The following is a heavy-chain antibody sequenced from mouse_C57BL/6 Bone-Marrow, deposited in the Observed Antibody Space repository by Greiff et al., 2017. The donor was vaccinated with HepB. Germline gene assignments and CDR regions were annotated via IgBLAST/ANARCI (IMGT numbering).Heavy chain of an antibody. CDR2: IHPNSGST. CDR1: GYTFTSYW. J-gene: IGHJ2*01. D-gene: IGHD1-1*01. CDR3: ARWGYYGV. V-gene: IGHV1-64*01. Sequence: QVQLQQPGAELVRPGTSVKLSCKASGYTFTSYWMHWVKQSPGQGLEWIGMIHPNSGSTNYNEKFKSKATLTVDKSSSTAYMQLSSLTSEDSAVYYCARWGYYGVWGQGTTLTVSS.